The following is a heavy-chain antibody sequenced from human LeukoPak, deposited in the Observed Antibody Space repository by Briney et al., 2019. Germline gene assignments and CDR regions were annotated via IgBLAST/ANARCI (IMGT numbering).Heavy chain of an antibody. V-gene: IGHV3-23*01. CDR1: GFTFSSHA. D-gene: IGHD3-22*01. J-gene: IGHJ6*02. CDR3: ALYYYDSSGYFPYYYYYYGMDV. Sequence: PGGSLRLSCAASGFTFSSHAMSWVRQAPGKGLEWVSAISGSGGSTYYADSVKGRFTISRDNSKNTLYLQMNSLRAEDTAVYYCALYYYDSSGYFPYYYYYYGMDVWGQGTTVTVSS. CDR2: ISGSGGST.